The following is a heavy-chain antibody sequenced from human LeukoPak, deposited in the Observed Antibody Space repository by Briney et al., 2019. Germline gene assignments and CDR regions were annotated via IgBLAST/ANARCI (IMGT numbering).Heavy chain of an antibody. V-gene: IGHV3-23*01. Sequence: GGTLRLSRAASGFTFSSYGMSWVRQAPEKGLEWVSGISGSGGSTYYADSVKGRFTISRDNFKDTLYLQMNSLRAEDTAVYYCAKFWAFLDYWGQGTLVTVSS. D-gene: IGHD3-16*01. CDR3: AKFWAFLDY. CDR1: GFTFSSYG. J-gene: IGHJ4*02. CDR2: ISGSGGST.